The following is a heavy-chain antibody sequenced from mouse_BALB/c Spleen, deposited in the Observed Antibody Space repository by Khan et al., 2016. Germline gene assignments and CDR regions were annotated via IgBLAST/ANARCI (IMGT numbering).Heavy chain of an antibody. CDR1: GFDFSRHW. J-gene: IGHJ3*01. Sequence: EVQLVESGGGLVHPGGSLKLSCAASGFDFSRHWMSWVRQAPGKGLEWIGEINPDSYTINYTPSLKDKFIISRDNAKNTLYLQMSKVRSEDTALYYCARAGYYGYLAYWGQGTLVTVSA. D-gene: IGHD1-1*01. CDR2: INPDSYTI. V-gene: IGHV4-1*02. CDR3: ARAGYYGYLAY.